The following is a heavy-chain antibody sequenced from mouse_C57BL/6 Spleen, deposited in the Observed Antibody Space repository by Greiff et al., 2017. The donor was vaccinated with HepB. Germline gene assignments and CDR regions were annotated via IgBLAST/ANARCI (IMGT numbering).Heavy chain of an antibody. D-gene: IGHD2-4*01. CDR2: IYPGNSDT. CDR1: GYTFTSYW. Sequence: VQLQQSGTVLARPGASVKMSCKTSGYTFTSYWMHWVKQRPGQGLEWIGAIYPGNSDTSYNQKFKGKAKLTAVTSASTAYMELSSLTNEDSAVYYCTRGPYYDYDEGAWFAYWGQGTLVTVSA. CDR3: TRGPYYDYDEGAWFAY. V-gene: IGHV1-5*01. J-gene: IGHJ3*01.